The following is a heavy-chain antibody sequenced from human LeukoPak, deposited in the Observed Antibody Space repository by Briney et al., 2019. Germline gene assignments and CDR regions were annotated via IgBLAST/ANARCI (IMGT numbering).Heavy chain of an antibody. V-gene: IGHV4-59*08. CDR1: GGPISVYY. CDR2: IHIHGST. CDR3: ARHTVSRAGGDFDY. Sequence: SETLSLTCTVSGGPISVYYWRWIRPPPGKGLEWIAYIHIHGSTNSNPTLKSRVTISIDTSKNQFSLKLTSVTAADTAVYYCARHTVSRAGGDFDYWGQGTLVTVSS. D-gene: IGHD2-8*01. J-gene: IGHJ4*02.